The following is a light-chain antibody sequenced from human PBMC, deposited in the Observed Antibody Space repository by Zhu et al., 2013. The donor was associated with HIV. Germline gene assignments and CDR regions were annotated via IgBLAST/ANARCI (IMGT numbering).Light chain of an antibody. J-gene: IGKJ1*01. CDR1: ESVSSN. CDR3: QQYNNWPPWT. Sequence: EVVMTQSPGTLSVSPGERATLSCWASESVSSNLAWYQQKPGQAPKLLIYGASTRATGIPDRFSGSGSGTEFTLTITSLQSEDFAIYYCQQYNNWPPWTLGQGTKVEFK. V-gene: IGKV3-15*01. CDR2: GAS.